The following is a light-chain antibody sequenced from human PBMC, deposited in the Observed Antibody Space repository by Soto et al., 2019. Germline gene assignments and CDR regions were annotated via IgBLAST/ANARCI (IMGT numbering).Light chain of an antibody. CDR3: QQRKDWPLT. CDR2: DAS. CDR1: QSVSSD. J-gene: IGKJ4*01. Sequence: EIVMTQSPATLSVSPLEIGTLSFMASQSVSSDLAWYQQKPGQAPRLLINDASNRATGIPARFGGSGSGTDFTLTISSLEPEDFAVYYCQQRKDWPLTFGGGTKVDI. V-gene: IGKV3-11*01.